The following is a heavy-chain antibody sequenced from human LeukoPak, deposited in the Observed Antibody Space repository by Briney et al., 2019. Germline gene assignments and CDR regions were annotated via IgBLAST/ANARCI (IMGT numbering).Heavy chain of an antibody. CDR1: GFTFSMAS. Sequence: PGGALRLSCATSGFTFSMASMHWVRLAPAKGLEGLAGISCDGANKFSGDSVKGGLSISRESSKNTLCLQMNSLPVTCTAGYFCSRGRAGIAAAGFDYWGQGTLLTVSS. V-gene: IGHV3-30*14. CDR3: SRGRAGIAAAGFDY. J-gene: IGHJ4*02. CDR2: ISCDGANK. D-gene: IGHD6-13*01.